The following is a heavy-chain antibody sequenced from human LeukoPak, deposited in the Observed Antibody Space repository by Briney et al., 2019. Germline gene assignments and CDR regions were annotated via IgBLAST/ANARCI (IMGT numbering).Heavy chain of an antibody. CDR3: AIARCSGGSCYEGYFDY. CDR2: IIPIFGTA. J-gene: IGHJ4*02. V-gene: IGHV1-69*05. Sequence: GASVKVSCKASGGTFSSYAISWVRQAPGQGLEWMGRIIPIFGTANYAQKFQGRVTITTDESTSTAYMELSSLRSEDTAVYYCAIARCSGGSCYEGYFDYWGQGTLVTVSS. CDR1: GGTFSSYA. D-gene: IGHD2-15*01.